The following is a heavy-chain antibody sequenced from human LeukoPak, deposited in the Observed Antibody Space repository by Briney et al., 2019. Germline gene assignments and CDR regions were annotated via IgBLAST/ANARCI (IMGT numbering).Heavy chain of an antibody. D-gene: IGHD3-22*01. J-gene: IGHJ4*02. CDR1: GYTFTSYG. CDR3: ARDRYYYDSSGYYNDY. Sequence: ASVKVSCKASGYTFTSYGISWVRQAPGQGLEWMGWISAYNGNTNYAQKLQGRVTMTTDTSTSTAYMELRSLGSDDTAVYYCARDRYYYDSSGYYNDYWGQGTLVTVSS. CDR2: ISAYNGNT. V-gene: IGHV1-18*01.